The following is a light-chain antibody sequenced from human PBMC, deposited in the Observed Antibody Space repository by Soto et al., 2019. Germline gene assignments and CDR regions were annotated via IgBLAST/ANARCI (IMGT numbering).Light chain of an antibody. V-gene: IGKV1-5*03. J-gene: IGKJ1*01. CDR1: QTISSW. CDR3: QHDNSYSEA. Sequence: DIQMTQSPSTLSGSVGDRVTITCRASQTISSWLAWYQQKPGKAPKLLIYKASTLKSGVPSRFSGSGYGTEVTLTISSLQPDDFATYYCQHDNSYSEAFGQGTKVELK. CDR2: KAS.